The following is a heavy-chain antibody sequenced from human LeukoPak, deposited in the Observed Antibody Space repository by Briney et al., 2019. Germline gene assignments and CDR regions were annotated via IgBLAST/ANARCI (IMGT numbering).Heavy chain of an antibody. V-gene: IGHV1-69*13. CDR1: GGTFSSYA. Sequence: GASVKVSCKASGGTFSSYAISWVRQAPGQGLEWMGGIIPIFGTANYAQKFQGRVTITADESTSTAYMELSSLRSEDTAVYYCASSYCGGDCYSDYWGQGTLVTVSS. D-gene: IGHD2-21*02. J-gene: IGHJ4*02. CDR2: IIPIFGTA. CDR3: ASSYCGGDCYSDY.